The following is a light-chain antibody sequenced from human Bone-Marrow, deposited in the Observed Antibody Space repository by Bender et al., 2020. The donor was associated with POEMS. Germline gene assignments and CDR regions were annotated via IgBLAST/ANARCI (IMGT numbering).Light chain of an antibody. CDR3: TSYTTSGTVV. V-gene: IGLV2-14*03. CDR1: NSDVGGYPH. CDR2: DVT. J-gene: IGLJ3*02. Sequence: QSALTQPRSVSGSPGQSVTISCTGTNSDVGGYPHVAWYQQHPGKVPKLMIFDVTDRPSGVSDRFSGSKSGSTASLTISGLQTEDEADYYCTSYTTSGTVVFGGGTKLTVL.